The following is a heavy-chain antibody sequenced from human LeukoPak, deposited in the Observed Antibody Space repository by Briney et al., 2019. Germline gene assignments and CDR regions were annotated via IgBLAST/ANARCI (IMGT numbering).Heavy chain of an antibody. CDR2: INPNSGNT. CDR1: GYTFTGYY. J-gene: IGHJ6*03. Sequence: ASVKVSCKASGYTFTGYYMHWVRQAPGQGLEWMGWINPNSGNTNYAQKLQGRVTMTTDTSTSTAYMELRSLRSDDTAVYYCARARRDSGSYYLYYYYYMDVWGKGTTVTISS. V-gene: IGHV1-18*04. D-gene: IGHD3-10*01. CDR3: ARARRDSGSYYLYYYYYMDV.